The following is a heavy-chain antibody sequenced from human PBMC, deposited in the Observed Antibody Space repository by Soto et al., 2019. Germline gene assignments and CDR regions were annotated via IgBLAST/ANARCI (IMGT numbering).Heavy chain of an antibody. J-gene: IGHJ2*01. D-gene: IGHD1-1*01. CDR3: ARALVLPGIQGWYFDI. CDR2: IHHSGST. CDR1: GYAISSGYY. Sequence: LSETLSLTCAVSGYAISSGYYWGWIRQPPGKGLEWIGSIHHSGSTYYNPSLKSRVTISVDKSKNQFSLRLSSVTAADTAVYYCARALVLPGIQGWYFDIWGRGTLVTVSS. V-gene: IGHV4-38-2*01.